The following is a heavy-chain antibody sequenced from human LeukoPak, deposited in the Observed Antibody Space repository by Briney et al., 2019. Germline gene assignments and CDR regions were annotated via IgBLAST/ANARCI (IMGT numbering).Heavy chain of an antibody. CDR2: IYYSGST. D-gene: IGHD6-13*01. CDR3: ASKGQQPPGAFDY. V-gene: IGHV4-59*12. Sequence: SETLSLTCTVSGGSISSYYWSWIRQPPGKGLEWIGYIYYSGSTNYNPSLRSRVTISVDTSKNQFSLKLSSVTAADTAVYYCASKGQQPPGAFDYWGQGTLVTVSS. CDR1: GGSISSYY. J-gene: IGHJ4*02.